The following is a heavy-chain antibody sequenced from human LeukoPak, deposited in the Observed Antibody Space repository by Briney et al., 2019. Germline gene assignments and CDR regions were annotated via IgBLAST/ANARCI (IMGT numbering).Heavy chain of an antibody. D-gene: IGHD2/OR15-2a*01. V-gene: IGHV4-39*01. Sequence: SGGSLRLSCAASGFTFSSYSMNWVRQPPGKGLEWIGSIYYSGSTYYNPSLKSRVTISVDTSKNQFSLKLSSVTAADTAVYYCARHFLGHIDYWGQGTLVTVSS. CDR1: GFTFSSYSMN. CDR3: ARHFLGHIDY. J-gene: IGHJ4*02. CDR2: IYYSGST.